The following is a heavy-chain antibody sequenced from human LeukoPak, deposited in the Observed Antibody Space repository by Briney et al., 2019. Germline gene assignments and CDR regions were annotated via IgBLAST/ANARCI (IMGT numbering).Heavy chain of an antibody. V-gene: IGHV4-4*02. CDR3: ARDKTYGSGGFDY. CDR2: IYHSGST. CDR1: GGSISSSNW. D-gene: IGHD3-10*01. Sequence: SETLSLTCAVSGGSISSSNWWSWVRQPPGKGLEWIGEIYHSGSTNYNPTLKSRVTISVDKSKNQFSLKLSSVTAADTAVYYCARDKTYGSGGFDYWGQGTLVTVSS. J-gene: IGHJ4*02.